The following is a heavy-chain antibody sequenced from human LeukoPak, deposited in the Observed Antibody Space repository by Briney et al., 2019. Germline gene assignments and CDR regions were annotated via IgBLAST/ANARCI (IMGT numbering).Heavy chain of an antibody. CDR1: GFTLRDFS. CDR2: ISPRSDII. Sequence: GGSLRLSCTASGFTLRDFSMNWVRQAPGKGLELVSHISPRSDIISYADSVKGRFTISRDNAKNSLYLQMNSLRAEDMAVYYCVRDHDWAFDYWAREPWSPSPQ. D-gene: IGHD3-9*01. V-gene: IGHV3-48*01. J-gene: IGHJ4*02. CDR3: VRDHDWAFDY.